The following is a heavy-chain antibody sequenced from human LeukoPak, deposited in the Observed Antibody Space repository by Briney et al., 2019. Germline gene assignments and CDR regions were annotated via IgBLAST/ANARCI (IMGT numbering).Heavy chain of an antibody. CDR1: GYTFADYY. J-gene: IGHJ3*02. CDR2: IDPDSGGT. CDR3: AKEYYDTSGRKHAFQN. Sequence: ASVKVSCKASGYTFADYYLHWVRQAPGQGLEWMRYIDPDSGGTNYAQRFQGRVTMTRDTSISTANMELSSLGPDDTAVYYCAKEYYDTSGRKHAFQNWGQGTMVTVSS. V-gene: IGHV1-2*02. D-gene: IGHD3-22*01.